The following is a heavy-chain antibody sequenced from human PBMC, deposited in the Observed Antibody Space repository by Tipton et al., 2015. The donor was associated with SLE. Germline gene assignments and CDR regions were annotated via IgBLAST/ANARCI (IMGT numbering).Heavy chain of an antibody. D-gene: IGHD4-17*01. J-gene: IGHJ2*01. CDR3: ARHEREGYGDYNWYFDL. Sequence: LRLSCTVPGGSISSYYWSWIRQPPGKGLEWIGYIYYSGSTNQNPSLKSRVTISVDTSKNQFSLKFTSVTAADTAVYYCARHEREGYGDYNWYFDLWGRGTQVTVSS. CDR2: IYYSGST. CDR1: GGSISSYY. V-gene: IGHV4-59*08.